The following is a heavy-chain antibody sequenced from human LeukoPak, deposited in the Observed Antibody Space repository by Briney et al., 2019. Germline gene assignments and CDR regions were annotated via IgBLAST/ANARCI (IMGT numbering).Heavy chain of an antibody. D-gene: IGHD6-13*01. CDR3: ARDGWAAAEKAFDI. V-gene: IGHV4-4*07. CDR1: GGSISSYW. J-gene: IGHJ3*02. Sequence: SETLYITCNAAGGSISSYWCTRIWQPAWEGLDWSWRIYTSGSTNYNPSLKSRVSMSVDTSKNQFSLKLSCVTAADTAVYYCARDGWAAAEKAFDIWGQGTMVTVSS. CDR2: IYTSGST.